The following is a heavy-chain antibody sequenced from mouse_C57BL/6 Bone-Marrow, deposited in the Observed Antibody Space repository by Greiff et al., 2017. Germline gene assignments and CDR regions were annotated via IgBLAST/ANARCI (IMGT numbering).Heavy chain of an antibody. CDR3: ARSPHYYGSSRYVDV. CDR1: GYAFSSSW. V-gene: IGHV1-82*01. CDR2: IYPGDGDT. J-gene: IGHJ1*03. D-gene: IGHD1-1*01. Sequence: QVQLQQSGPELVKPGASVKISCKASGYAFSSSWMNWVKQRPGKGLEWIGRIYPGDGDTNYNGKFKGKATLTADKSSSTAYMQLSSLTSEDSAVYFCARSPHYYGSSRYVDVWGTGTTVTVSS.